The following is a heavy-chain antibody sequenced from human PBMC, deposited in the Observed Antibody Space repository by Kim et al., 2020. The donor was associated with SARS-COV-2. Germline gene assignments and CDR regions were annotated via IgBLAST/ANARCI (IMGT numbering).Heavy chain of an antibody. CDR2: ISSSGSTI. Sequence: GGSLRLSCAASGFTFSSYEMNWVRQAPGKGLEWVSYISSSGSTIYYADSVKGRFTISRDNAKNSLYLQMNSLRAEDTAVYYCARDLPGYYYYGMDVWGQGTTVTVSS. V-gene: IGHV3-48*03. J-gene: IGHJ6*02. CDR1: GFTFSSYE. CDR3: ARDLPGYYYYGMDV.